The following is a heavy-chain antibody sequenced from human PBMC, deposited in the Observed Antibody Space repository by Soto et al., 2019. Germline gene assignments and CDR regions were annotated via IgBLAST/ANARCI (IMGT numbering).Heavy chain of an antibody. V-gene: IGHV3-23*01. Sequence: EVQLLESGGGLVQPGGSLRLSCAASGFTFSSYAVSWVRQAPGKGLEWVSAISDSGGSTYYADSVKGRFTISRDNSKNTLYLQMNSLRAEDTAVYYCATVAVTIYVFDYWGQGTLVTVSS. J-gene: IGHJ4*02. CDR1: GFTFSSYA. CDR3: ATVAVTIYVFDY. CDR2: ISDSGGST. D-gene: IGHD4-17*01.